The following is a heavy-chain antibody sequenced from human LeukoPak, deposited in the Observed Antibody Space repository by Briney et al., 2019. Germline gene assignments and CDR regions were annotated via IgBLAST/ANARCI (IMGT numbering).Heavy chain of an antibody. CDR3: ARAGSYYDSSGLHDAFGI. CDR1: GGSISSSGYY. CDR2: IYYSGST. D-gene: IGHD3-22*01. V-gene: IGHV4-39*07. J-gene: IGHJ3*02. Sequence: SETLSLTCTVSGGSISSSGYYWGWIRQPPGKGLEWIGSIYYSGSTYYNPSLKSRVTISVDTSKNQFSLKLSSVTAADTAVYYCARAGSYYDSSGLHDAFGIWGQGTMVTVSS.